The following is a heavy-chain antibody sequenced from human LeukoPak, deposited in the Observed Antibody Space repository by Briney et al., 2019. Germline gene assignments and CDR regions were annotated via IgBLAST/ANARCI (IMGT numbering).Heavy chain of an antibody. CDR2: IKSKMNVGTT. Sequence: GGSLRLSCAASGFTFTNAWMSWVRQAPGKGLEWVGRIKSKMNVGTTDYAAPVKGRFTISRDDSKNTLYLQMNSLKTEDTAVYYCTTEAELRHYCTNGICYNFNCWGQGTLVTVSS. D-gene: IGHD2-8*01. CDR1: GFTFTNAW. CDR3: TTEAELRHYCTNGICYNFNC. J-gene: IGHJ4*02. V-gene: IGHV3-15*01.